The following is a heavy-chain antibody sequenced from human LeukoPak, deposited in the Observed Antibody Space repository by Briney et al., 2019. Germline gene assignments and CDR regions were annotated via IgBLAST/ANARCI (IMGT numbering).Heavy chain of an antibody. Sequence: GEPLKISCKGSGYSFTNYWIAWVRQMPGKGLECMGIIYPGDSDTRYSPSFQGQVTISVDKSISTAYLQWSRLKASDTAMYYCARHGDYGDYVRCWFDPWGQGTLVTVSS. D-gene: IGHD4-17*01. CDR3: ARHGDYGDYVRCWFDP. CDR2: IYPGDSDT. J-gene: IGHJ5*02. CDR1: GYSFTNYW. V-gene: IGHV5-51*01.